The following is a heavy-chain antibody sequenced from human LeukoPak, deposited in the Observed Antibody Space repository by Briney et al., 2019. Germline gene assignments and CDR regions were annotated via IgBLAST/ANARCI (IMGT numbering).Heavy chain of an antibody. D-gene: IGHD3-3*01. V-gene: IGHV3-30-3*01. Sequence: PGGSLRLSCAASGFTFSSSAMSWVRQVPGKGLEWVAVISYDGSNKYYADSVKGRFSISRDNSKNSLYLQMNSLRADDTAVYYCARRYDGFDYWGQGTLVTVSS. CDR3: ARRYDGFDY. CDR1: GFTFSSSA. CDR2: ISYDGSNK. J-gene: IGHJ4*02.